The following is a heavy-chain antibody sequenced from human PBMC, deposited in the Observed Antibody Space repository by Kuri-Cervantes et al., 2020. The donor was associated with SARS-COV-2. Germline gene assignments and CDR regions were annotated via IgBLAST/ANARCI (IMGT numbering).Heavy chain of an antibody. CDR1: GFTFTSHA. J-gene: IGHJ4*02. V-gene: IGHV3-30*14. D-gene: IGHD2-15*01. CDR3: ARGHIYCSGGSCYQYYFDY. Sequence: GESLKISCAVSGFTFTSHAIHWVRQAPGTGLEWVAVVSYNGTNKYYADSVKGRFTISRDNSKNTLYLQMNSLRAEDTAVYYCARGHIYCSGGSCYQYYFDYWGQGTLVTVSS. CDR2: VSYNGTNK.